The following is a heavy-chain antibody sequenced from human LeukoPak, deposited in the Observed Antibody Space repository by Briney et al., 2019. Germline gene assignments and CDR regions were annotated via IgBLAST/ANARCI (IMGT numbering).Heavy chain of an antibody. D-gene: IGHD3-16*02. Sequence: SETLSLTCTVSGGSMNNDYWAWIRQPPGMGLEWIGYLHYNGGTNYNPSLKSRLYMSIDTSKNQFSLKLKSVTAADTAVYYCARGGGVVDLLDYWGQGTLVTVSS. CDR1: GGSMNNDY. V-gene: IGHV4-59*12. CDR2: LHYNGGT. CDR3: ARGGGVVDLLDY. J-gene: IGHJ4*02.